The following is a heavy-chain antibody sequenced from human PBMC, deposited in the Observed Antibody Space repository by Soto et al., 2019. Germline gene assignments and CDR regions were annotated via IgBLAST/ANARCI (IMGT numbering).Heavy chain of an antibody. CDR3: ARALLEGAFAI. CDR2: ISYDGSNK. D-gene: IGHD3-10*01. Sequence: QVQLVESGGGVVQPGRSLRLSCAASGFTFSSYAMHWVRQAPGKGLEWVAVISYDGSNKYYADSVKGRFTISRDNSKNTLYLQMNSLRAEDTAVYYCARALLEGAFAIWGQGTMVTVSS. J-gene: IGHJ3*02. CDR1: GFTFSSYA. V-gene: IGHV3-30-3*01.